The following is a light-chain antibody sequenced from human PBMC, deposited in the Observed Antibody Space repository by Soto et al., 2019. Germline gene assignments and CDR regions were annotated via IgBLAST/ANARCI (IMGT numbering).Light chain of an antibody. V-gene: IGKV3-20*01. CDR3: QQYGSSPPGLT. CDR2: GAS. CDR1: QSVSSSY. J-gene: IGKJ4*01. Sequence: EIVLTQPPGTLSLSPGERATLSCRASQSVSSSYLAWYQQKPGQAPRLLIYGASSRATGIPGRFGGSGSGTDFTLTISRLEPEDFAVYYCQQYGSSPPGLTFGGGTKVEIK.